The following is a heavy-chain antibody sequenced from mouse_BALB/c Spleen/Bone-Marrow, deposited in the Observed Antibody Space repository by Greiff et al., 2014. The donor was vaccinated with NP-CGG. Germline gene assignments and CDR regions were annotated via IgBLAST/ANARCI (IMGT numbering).Heavy chain of an antibody. CDR2: IDTSDSYI. Sequence: QVQLQQSGAEFVMPGASVKMSCKASGYTFTDKWMHWVKQRPGQGLEWIGAIDTSDSYINYNQKFKGKASLTVDASSSTAYKHLSSLTSDDSAVYYCARGGHDFSLDYWGQGTSVIVSS. CDR3: ARGGHDFSLDY. J-gene: IGHJ4*01. CDR1: GYTFTDKW. V-gene: IGHV1-69*01. D-gene: IGHD2-4*01.